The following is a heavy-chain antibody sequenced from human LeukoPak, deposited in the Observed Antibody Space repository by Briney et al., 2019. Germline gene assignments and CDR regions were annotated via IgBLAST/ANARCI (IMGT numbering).Heavy chain of an antibody. CDR2: IYHSGST. D-gene: IGHD3-22*01. Sequence: SQTLSLTCAVSGVSISSGGYSWSWIRQPPGKGLEWIGYIYHSGSTYYNPSLKSRVTISVDRSKNQFSLKLSSVTAADTAVYYCARRPAKYSDSSGYYYVGHFFDHWGQGTLVTVSS. J-gene: IGHJ4*02. V-gene: IGHV4-30-2*01. CDR3: ARRPAKYSDSSGYYYVGHFFDH. CDR1: GVSISSGGYS.